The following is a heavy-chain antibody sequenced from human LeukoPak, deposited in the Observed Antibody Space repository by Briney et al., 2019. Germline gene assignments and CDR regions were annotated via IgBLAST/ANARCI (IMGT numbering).Heavy chain of an antibody. Sequence: SVKVSCKASGFTSPSSGVQWVRQARGQRLEWIGWIVVGSGNTNYAQKFQERVTITRDMSTSTAYMELSSLRSEDTAVYYCAAVGWEYSSSPLPMDVWGQGTTVTVSS. CDR1: GFTSPSSG. CDR3: AAVGWEYSSSPLPMDV. D-gene: IGHD6-6*01. J-gene: IGHJ6*02. CDR2: IVVGSGNT. V-gene: IGHV1-58*01.